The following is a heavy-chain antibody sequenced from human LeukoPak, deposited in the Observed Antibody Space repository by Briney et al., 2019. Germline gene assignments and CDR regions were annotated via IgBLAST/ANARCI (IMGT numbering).Heavy chain of an antibody. Sequence: GGSLRLSCAASGFTFSSYARSWIRQPPGKGLEWVSAIIGSGGSTYYPDSVKGRFTISRDNSKNPLYLQMNSLRAEDTAVYYCAKLYCSSTSCYRSYYYYGMDVWGQGTTVTVSS. J-gene: IGHJ6*02. CDR1: GFTFSSYA. CDR2: IIGSGGST. D-gene: IGHD2-2*02. CDR3: AKLYCSSTSCYRSYYYYGMDV. V-gene: IGHV3-23*01.